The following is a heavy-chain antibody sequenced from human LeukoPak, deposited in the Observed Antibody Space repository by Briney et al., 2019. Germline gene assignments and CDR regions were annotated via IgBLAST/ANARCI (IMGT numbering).Heavy chain of an antibody. V-gene: IGHV1-69-2*01. CDR3: ATDRSPGIAAAGY. CDR2: VDPEDGET. J-gene: IGHJ4*02. CDR1: GYTFTDYY. D-gene: IGHD6-13*01. Sequence: ASVKISCKVSGYTFTDYYMHWVQQAPGKGLEWMGLVDPEDGETIYAEKFQGRVTITADTSTGTAYMELSSLRSEDTAVYYCATDRSPGIAAAGYWGQGTLVTVSS.